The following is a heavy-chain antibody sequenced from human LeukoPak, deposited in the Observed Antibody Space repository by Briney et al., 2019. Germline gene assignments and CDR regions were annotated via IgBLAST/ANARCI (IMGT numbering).Heavy chain of an antibody. CDR2: INPSGGST. J-gene: IGHJ4*02. CDR3: ARDMTSGYYFDY. V-gene: IGHV1-46*01. CDR1: GYTFTSYY. Sequence: ASVKVSCKASGYTFTSYYVHWVRQAPGQGLEWMGIINPSGGSTSYAQKFQGRVTMTRDTSTSTVYMELSSLRSEDTAVYYCARDMTSGYYFDYWGQGTLVTVSS. D-gene: IGHD3-22*01.